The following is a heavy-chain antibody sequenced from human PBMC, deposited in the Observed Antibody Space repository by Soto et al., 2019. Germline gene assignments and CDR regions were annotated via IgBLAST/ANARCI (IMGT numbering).Heavy chain of an antibody. CDR1: GYSFTIYF. J-gene: IGHJ5*02. CDR2: INPSGGST. CDR3: ARLGYCSGGSCYSGPSTIQNNWFDP. D-gene: IGHD2-15*01. V-gene: IGHV1-46*01. Sequence: PAEVSCKASGYSFTIYFIHWVRQAPEQGLEWMGIINPSGGSTSYAQKFQGRVTMTRDTSTSTVYMELSSLRSEDTAVYYCARLGYCSGGSCYSGPSTIQNNWFDPWGQGTLVTVSS.